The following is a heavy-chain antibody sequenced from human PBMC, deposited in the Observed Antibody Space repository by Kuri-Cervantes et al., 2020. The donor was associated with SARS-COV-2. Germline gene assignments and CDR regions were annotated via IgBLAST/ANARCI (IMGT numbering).Heavy chain of an antibody. CDR2: ISYDGSNK. J-gene: IGHJ4*02. V-gene: IGHV3-30*04. CDR3: ARGGPGYDSSGYYSGVDY. CDR1: GVTFSSDA. Sequence: GGTLRLTGAASGVTFSSDAMHWAPQAQGKGLEWLAVISYDGSNKYYADSVKGRFTISRDNSKNTLYLQMNSLRAEDTAVYYCARGGPGYDSSGYYSGVDYWGQGTLVTVSS. D-gene: IGHD3-22*01.